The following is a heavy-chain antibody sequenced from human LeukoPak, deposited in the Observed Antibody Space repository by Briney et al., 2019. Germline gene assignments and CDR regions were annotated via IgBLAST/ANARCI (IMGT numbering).Heavy chain of an antibody. V-gene: IGHV3-74*01. CDR2: INSDGSST. J-gene: IGHJ6*02. D-gene: IGHD2-2*01. CDR3: ARSQLLGYCSSTSCRNYYYYGMDV. Sequence: PGGSLRLSCAASGFTFSSYWMHWVRQAPGKGLVWVSHINSDGSSTSYADSVKGRFTISRDNAKNTLYLQMNSLRAEDTAVYYCARSQLLGYCSSTSCRNYYYYGMDVWGQGTTVTVSS. CDR1: GFTFSSYW.